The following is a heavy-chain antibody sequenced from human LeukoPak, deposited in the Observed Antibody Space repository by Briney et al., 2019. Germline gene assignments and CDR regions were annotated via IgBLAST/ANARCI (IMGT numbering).Heavy chain of an antibody. V-gene: IGHV3-20*04. Sequence: GGSLRLSCAASGFTFDDYGMSWVRQAPGKGLEWVSGINWNGGSTGYADSVKGRFTISRDNAKNSLYLQMNSLRAVDTALYYCARGKYDPPFDYWGQGTLVTVPS. J-gene: IGHJ4*02. CDR3: ARGKYDPPFDY. D-gene: IGHD3-3*01. CDR1: GFTFDDYG. CDR2: INWNGGST.